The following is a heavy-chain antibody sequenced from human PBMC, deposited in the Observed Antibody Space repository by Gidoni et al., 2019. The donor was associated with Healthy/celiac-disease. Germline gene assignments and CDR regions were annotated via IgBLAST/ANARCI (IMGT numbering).Heavy chain of an antibody. V-gene: IGHV3-15*01. CDR1: GFTSSNAW. Sequence: EVQLVESGGGLVKPGGSLRLSCAASGFTSSNAWLSWVRQAPGKGLEWVGRIKSKTDGGTTDYAAPVKGRFTISRDDSKNTLYLQMNSLKTEDTAVYYCTAGTIAAAGGDKINYYYYYMDVWGKGTTVTVSS. J-gene: IGHJ6*03. D-gene: IGHD6-13*01. CDR2: IKSKTDGGTT. CDR3: TAGTIAAAGGDKINYYYYYMDV.